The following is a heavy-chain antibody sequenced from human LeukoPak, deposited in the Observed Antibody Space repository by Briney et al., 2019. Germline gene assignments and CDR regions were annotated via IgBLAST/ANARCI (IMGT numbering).Heavy chain of an antibody. J-gene: IGHJ4*02. D-gene: IGHD1-26*01. Sequence: PGGSLRLSCAASGFTFAIHAMTWVRQAPGKGLEWVSGISGDGASTHYAESVKGQFTISRDNSQNTLFLQMNSLRSEDTAVYYCARDLGVGATVDYWGQGTLVTVSS. CDR2: ISGDGAST. V-gene: IGHV3-23*01. CDR3: ARDLGVGATVDY. CDR1: GFTFAIHA.